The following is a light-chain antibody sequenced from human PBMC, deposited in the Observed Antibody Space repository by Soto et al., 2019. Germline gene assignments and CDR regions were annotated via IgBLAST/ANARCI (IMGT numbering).Light chain of an antibody. Sequence: DIQLTQSPFFLSASVGDRVTITCRASQAIDTYLAWYQQKPGKAPKLLIYAASLLQSGVPSRFSGSGSGTEFTLTINSLQPEDFASYYCQQVNSSPFIFGQGTRLEIK. CDR1: QAIDTY. CDR2: AAS. CDR3: QQVNSSPFI. J-gene: IGKJ5*01. V-gene: IGKV1-9*01.